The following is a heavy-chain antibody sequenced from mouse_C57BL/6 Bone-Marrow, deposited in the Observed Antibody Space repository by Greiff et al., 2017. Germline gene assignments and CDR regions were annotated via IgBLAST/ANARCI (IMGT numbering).Heavy chain of an antibody. CDR2: INPNYGTT. D-gene: IGHD2-4*01. J-gene: IGHJ3*01. Sequence: EVKLMESGPELVKPGASVKISCKASGYSFTDYNMNWVKQSNGKSLEWIGVINPNYGTTSYNQKFKGKATLTVDQSSSTAYMQLNSLTSEDSAVYYCARPIYYDYDWFAYWGQGTLVTVSA. CDR3: ARPIYYDYDWFAY. V-gene: IGHV1-39*01. CDR1: GYSFTDYN.